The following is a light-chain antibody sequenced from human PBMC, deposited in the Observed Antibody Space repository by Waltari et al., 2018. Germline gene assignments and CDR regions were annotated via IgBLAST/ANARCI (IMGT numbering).Light chain of an antibody. CDR3: QQYYSTPYT. J-gene: IGKJ2*01. CDR1: QSVLYSSNNKNY. CDR2: WAA. Sequence: DIVMTQSPDSLAVSLGERATINFKSSQSVLYSSNNKNYLAWYQHKPGQPPKLLIYWAATRESGVPDRFSGSGSGTDFTLTISSLQAEDVAVYYCQQYYSTPYTFGQGTKLEIK. V-gene: IGKV4-1*01.